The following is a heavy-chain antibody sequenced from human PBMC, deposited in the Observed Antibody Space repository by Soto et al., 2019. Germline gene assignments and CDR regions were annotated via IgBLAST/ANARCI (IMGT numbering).Heavy chain of an antibody. CDR2: IKTKSDGWTT. CDR3: ATDPAQLTASGAPLEYYYYGMDV. Sequence: SGGSLRLSCAASGFTFSSAWMNWVRQAPGKGLEWVGRIKTKSDGWTTDYTAPVKGRCTISRDDSKNTLYLEMNRLKNEDTGVYYCATDPAQLTASGAPLEYYYYGMDVWGQGTTVTVSS. J-gene: IGHJ6*02. V-gene: IGHV3-15*01. D-gene: IGHD6-13*01. CDR1: GFTFSSAW.